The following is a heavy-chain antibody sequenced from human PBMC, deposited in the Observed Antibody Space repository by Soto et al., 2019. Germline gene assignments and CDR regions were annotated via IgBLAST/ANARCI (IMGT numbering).Heavy chain of an antibody. D-gene: IGHD3-3*01. Sequence: SETLSLTCAVYGGSFSGYYWSWIRQPPGKGLEWIGEINHSGSTNYNPSLKSRVTISVDTSKNQFSLKLSSVTAADTAVYYCARGLTIFGVVIHYYYGMDVWGQGTTVTVSS. CDR3: ARGLTIFGVVIHYYYGMDV. CDR2: INHSGST. J-gene: IGHJ6*02. V-gene: IGHV4-34*01. CDR1: GGSFSGYY.